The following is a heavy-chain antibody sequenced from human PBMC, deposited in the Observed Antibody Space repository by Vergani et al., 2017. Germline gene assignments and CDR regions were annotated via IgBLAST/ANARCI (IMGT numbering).Heavy chain of an antibody. CDR3: ARLWDSSGWYGAYYFDY. Sequence: QVQLQESGPGLVKPSETLSLTCAVSGYSISSGYYWGWIRQPPGKGLEWIGSIYHSGSTYYNPSLKSRVTISVDTSKNQFSLKLSSVTAADTAVYYCARLWDSSGWYGAYYFDYWGQGTLVTVSS. D-gene: IGHD6-19*01. CDR1: GYSISSGYY. V-gene: IGHV4-38-2*01. J-gene: IGHJ4*02. CDR2: IYHSGST.